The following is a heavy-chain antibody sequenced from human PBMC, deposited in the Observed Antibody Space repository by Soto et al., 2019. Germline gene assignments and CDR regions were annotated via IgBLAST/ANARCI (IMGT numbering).Heavy chain of an antibody. CDR1: GGSVSSGSYY. D-gene: IGHD1-26*01. V-gene: IGHV4-61*01. J-gene: IGHJ3*02. CDR2: IYYSGST. CDR3: AREDGSYGAFDI. Sequence: QVQLQESGPGLVKPSETLSLTCTVSGGSVSSGSYYWSWIRQPPGKGLEWIGYIYYSGSTNYNPSLKSRVTISVDTSKNQFSRKLSSVTAADTAVYYCAREDGSYGAFDIWGQGTMVTVSS.